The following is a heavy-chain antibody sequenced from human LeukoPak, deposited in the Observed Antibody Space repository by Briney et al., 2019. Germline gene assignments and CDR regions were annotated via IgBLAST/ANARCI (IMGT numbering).Heavy chain of an antibody. D-gene: IGHD3-22*01. V-gene: IGHV3-7*01. CDR2: IRQDGGET. Sequence: GGSLRLSYAASGFTFSSFWMTWVSQAPGKGLEWVANIRQDGGETYYVDSVKGRFTISRDNAKTSLYLQMTSLRAEDAAVYYCARRYLFDSSGLHWRSPLDIWGQGTMVAVSS. CDR1: GFTFSSFW. CDR3: ARRYLFDSSGLHWRSPLDI. J-gene: IGHJ3*02.